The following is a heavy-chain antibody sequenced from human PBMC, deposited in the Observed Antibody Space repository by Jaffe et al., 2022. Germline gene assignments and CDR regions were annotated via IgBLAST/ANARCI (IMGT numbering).Heavy chain of an antibody. CDR3: AREMPATWGDALDV. V-gene: IGHV3-48*03. D-gene: IGHD3-16*01. J-gene: IGHJ3*01. CDR2: TTNTGGLT. Sequence: EVALVESGGGLVQPGGSLRLSCLGSSFTFSNYEINWVRQAPGKGLEWVSYTTNTGGLTFYGASVRGRFTVSRDNAANSLHLHMNSLRVEDTGVYFCAREMPATWGDALDVWGQGTMVTVSS. CDR1: SFTFSNYE.